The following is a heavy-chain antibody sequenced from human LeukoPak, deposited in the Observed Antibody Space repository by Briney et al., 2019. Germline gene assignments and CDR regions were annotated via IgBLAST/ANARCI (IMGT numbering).Heavy chain of an antibody. D-gene: IGHD2-15*01. Sequence: SETLSLTCTVSGGSISSYYWSWIRQPPGKGLEWIGYIYYSGSTNYNPSLKSRVTISVDTSKNQFSLKLSSVTAADTAVYYCARGYCSGGSCYSHADAFDIWGQGTMVTVSS. CDR1: GGSISSYY. CDR3: ARGYCSGGSCYSHADAFDI. CDR2: IYYSGST. J-gene: IGHJ3*02. V-gene: IGHV4-59*12.